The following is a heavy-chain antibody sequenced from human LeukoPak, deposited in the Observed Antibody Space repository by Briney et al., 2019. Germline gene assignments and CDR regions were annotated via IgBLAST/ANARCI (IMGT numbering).Heavy chain of an antibody. V-gene: IGHV4-31*02. Sequence: SWIRQHPGKGLEWIGNIYYSGNTYYNPSLKSRVTISADTSKNQFSLQLSSVTAADTAVYYCARAHGDYQHYFDYWGQGTLVTVSS. J-gene: IGHJ4*02. CDR2: IYYSGNT. D-gene: IGHD4-17*01. CDR3: ARAHGDYQHYFDY.